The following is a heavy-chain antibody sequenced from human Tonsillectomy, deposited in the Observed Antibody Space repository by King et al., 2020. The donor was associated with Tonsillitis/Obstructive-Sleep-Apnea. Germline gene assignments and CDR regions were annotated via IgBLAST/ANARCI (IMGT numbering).Heavy chain of an antibody. CDR1: GFTFSSYW. J-gene: IGHJ6*04. Sequence: VQLVESGGGLVQPGGSLRLSCAASGFTFSSYWMSWVRQAPGKGLEWVANIKQDGSEKNYVDSVKGRFTISRDNAKNSLYLQMNSLIAEDTAVYYCASPPYCSSTSCLLMDVWGKGTTVTVSS. CDR2: IKQDGSEK. CDR3: ASPPYCSSTSCLLMDV. V-gene: IGHV3-7*01. D-gene: IGHD2-2*01.